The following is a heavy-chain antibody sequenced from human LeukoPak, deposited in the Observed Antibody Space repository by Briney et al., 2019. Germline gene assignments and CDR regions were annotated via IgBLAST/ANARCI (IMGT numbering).Heavy chain of an antibody. Sequence: ASVKVSCKASGYTFTGYYMHWVRQAPGQGLEWMGWINPNSGGTNYAQKFQGRVTMTRDTSISTAYMELRSLRSDDTAVYYCARDGPFGNPPRFDYWGQGTLVTVSS. CDR1: GYTFTGYY. CDR3: ARDGPFGNPPRFDY. CDR2: INPNSGGT. D-gene: IGHD4-23*01. J-gene: IGHJ4*02. V-gene: IGHV1-2*02.